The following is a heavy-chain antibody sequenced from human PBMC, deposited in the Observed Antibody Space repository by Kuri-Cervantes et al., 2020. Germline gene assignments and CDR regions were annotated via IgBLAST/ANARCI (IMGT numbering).Heavy chain of an antibody. CDR2: ISYDGSNK. J-gene: IGHJ4*02. V-gene: IGHV3-30-3*02. CDR3: AKDSAMKYYYGSGSYYKPPDY. CDR1: GFPSSSYA. Sequence: GGSLRLPWPPSGFPSSSYAMHWVRQAPGKGLEWVAVISYDGSNKYYADSLKGRFTISRDNSMNTLYLQMNSLRAEDTAVYYCAKDSAMKYYYGSGSYYKPPDYWGQGTLVTVSS. D-gene: IGHD3-10*01.